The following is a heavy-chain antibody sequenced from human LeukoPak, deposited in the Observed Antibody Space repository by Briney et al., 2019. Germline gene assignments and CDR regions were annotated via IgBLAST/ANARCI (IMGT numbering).Heavy chain of an antibody. CDR2: ISHTSSDT. J-gene: IGHJ4*02. CDR3: ARGGFGSLDY. D-gene: IGHD2-15*01. CDR1: GITFSSYY. V-gene: IGHV3-11*06. Sequence: GGSLRLSCAASGITFSSYYMSWIRQAPGKGLEWVSYISHTSSDTNYADSVKGRFTISRDNAKTSLYLQMNSLRAEDTAVYYCARGGFGSLDYWGQGTLVTVSS.